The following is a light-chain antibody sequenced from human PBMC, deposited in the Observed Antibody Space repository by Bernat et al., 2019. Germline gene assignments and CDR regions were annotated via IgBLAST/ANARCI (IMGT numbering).Light chain of an antibody. CDR1: ILRRFY. CDR2: DRN. Sequence: SSDLTQDPAVSVALGQTVKITCQGDILRRFYASCYQQKPGQAPILIIYDRNNRPSGIPDRFSGSTSGNTASLTITGAQAEDEADYYCNSRGASGQGVFGGGTRVTVL. CDR3: NSRGASGQGV. J-gene: IGLJ2*01. V-gene: IGLV3-19*01.